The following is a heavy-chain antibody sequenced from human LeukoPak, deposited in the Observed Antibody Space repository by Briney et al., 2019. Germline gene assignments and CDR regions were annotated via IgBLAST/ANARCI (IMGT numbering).Heavy chain of an antibody. CDR1: GFTFNKFA. J-gene: IGHJ3*02. V-gene: IGHV3-23*01. CDR2: ISGSGEST. CDR3: ARLSSFAFDI. D-gene: IGHD3-16*02. Sequence: GGSLRISCAGSGFTFNKFAMRWVRQGPGKGLEWVSAISGSGESTYYGDSVKGRFTISRDNSKNTLYLQMNSLRAEDTAVYYCARLSSFAFDIWGQGTMVTVSS.